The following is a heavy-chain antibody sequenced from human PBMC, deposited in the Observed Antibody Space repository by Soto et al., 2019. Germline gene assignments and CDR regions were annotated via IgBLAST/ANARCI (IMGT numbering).Heavy chain of an antibody. Sequence: GASVKVSCKASGGTFSSYAISWVRQAPGQGLEWMGGIIPIFGTANYAQKFQGRVTITADESTSTAYMEPSSLRSEDTAVYYCASHYDFWSGPKDGYYGMDVWGQGTTVTVSS. CDR3: ASHYDFWSGPKDGYYGMDV. CDR1: GGTFSSYA. CDR2: IIPIFGTA. V-gene: IGHV1-69*13. J-gene: IGHJ6*02. D-gene: IGHD3-3*01.